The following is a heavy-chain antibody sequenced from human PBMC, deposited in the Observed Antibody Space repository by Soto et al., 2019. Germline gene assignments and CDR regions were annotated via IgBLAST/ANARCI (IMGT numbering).Heavy chain of an antibody. CDR1: GFTFSDYY. CDR2: ISSSGSTI. Sequence: GGSLRLSCAASGFTFSDYYMSWIRQAPGKGLEWVSYISSSGSTIYYADPVKGRFTISRDNAKNSLYLQMNSLRAEDTAVYYCAREQWLAPARFDPWGQGTLVTVSS. J-gene: IGHJ5*02. V-gene: IGHV3-11*01. CDR3: AREQWLAPARFDP. D-gene: IGHD6-19*01.